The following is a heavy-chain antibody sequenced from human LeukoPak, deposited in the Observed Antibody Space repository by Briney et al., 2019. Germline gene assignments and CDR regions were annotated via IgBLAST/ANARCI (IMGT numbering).Heavy chain of an antibody. Sequence: GRSLRLSCAASGFTFSSYAMHWVRQAPGKGLEWVAVISYDGSNKYYADSVKGRFTVSRDNSKNTLYLQMNSLRAEDTAVYHCAREVAHCGGDCYSHFDYWGQGTLVTVSS. CDR3: AREVAHCGGDCYSHFDY. J-gene: IGHJ4*02. V-gene: IGHV3-30-3*01. CDR2: ISYDGSNK. D-gene: IGHD2-21*02. CDR1: GFTFSSYA.